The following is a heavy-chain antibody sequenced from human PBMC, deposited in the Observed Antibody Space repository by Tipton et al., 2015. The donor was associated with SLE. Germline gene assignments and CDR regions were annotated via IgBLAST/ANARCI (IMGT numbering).Heavy chain of an antibody. V-gene: IGHV4-61*02. Sequence: TLSLTCTVSGVSISSGSYYWNWIRQPAGKGLEWIGRIYTTGSPYYNPSLESRVVMSMDKSKNQFSLKLTAVTAADTAVYYCARTLDALDIWGQGTMVTVSS. CDR3: ARTLDALDI. CDR1: GVSISSGSYY. J-gene: IGHJ3*02. CDR2: IYTTGSP.